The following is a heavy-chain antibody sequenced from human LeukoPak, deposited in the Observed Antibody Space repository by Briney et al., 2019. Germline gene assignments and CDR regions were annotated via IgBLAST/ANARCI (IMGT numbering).Heavy chain of an antibody. Sequence: SVKVSCKASGYTFTSYGISWVRQAPGQGLEWMGRIIPILGIANYAQKFQGRVTITADKSTSTAYMELSSLRSEDTAVYYCAQYDFWSGRYGMDVWGQGTTVTVSS. CDR1: GYTFTSYG. CDR2: IIPILGIA. J-gene: IGHJ6*02. CDR3: AQYDFWSGRYGMDV. V-gene: IGHV1-69*04. D-gene: IGHD3-3*01.